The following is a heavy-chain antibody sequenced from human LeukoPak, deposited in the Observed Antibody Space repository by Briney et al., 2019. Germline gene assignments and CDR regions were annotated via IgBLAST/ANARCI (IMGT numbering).Heavy chain of an antibody. CDR1: GYTFNNYW. CDR2: IYPGDSDT. CDR3: ARRGAVAAFFDY. J-gene: IGHJ4*02. D-gene: IGHD6-19*01. V-gene: IGHV5-51*01. Sequence: GESLKISCKASGYTFNNYWIGWVRQMPGKGLEWMGIIYPGDSDTRYSPSFQGQVTISADKSISTAYLQWSSLKASDTAMYYCARRGAVAAFFDYWGQGTLVTVSS.